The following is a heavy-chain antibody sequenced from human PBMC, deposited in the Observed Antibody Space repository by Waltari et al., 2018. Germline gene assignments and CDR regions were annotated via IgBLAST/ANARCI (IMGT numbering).Heavy chain of an antibody. CDR2: ISDSGRRT. J-gene: IGHJ6*02. Sequence: EVQLLESGGGLVQPGGSLTLSCTASGFTFSNYAMPWVRQAPGRGPEWVSSISDSGRRTDYAVSVRGRFTMSRDNFKSTLSLQMDSLRVEDTALYYCVRERCNDFWSGVSLSDEDVWGQGTAVTVSS. V-gene: IGHV3-23*01. CDR1: GFTFSNYA. CDR3: VRERCNDFWSGVSLSDEDV. D-gene: IGHD3-3*01.